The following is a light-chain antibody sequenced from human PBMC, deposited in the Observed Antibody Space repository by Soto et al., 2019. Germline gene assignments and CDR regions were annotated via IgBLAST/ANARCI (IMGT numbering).Light chain of an antibody. CDR3: LQDYNYPFT. V-gene: IGKV1-6*01. CDR1: QGIGNE. CDR2: SAS. J-gene: IGKJ2*01. Sequence: AIQMNQSPSTLSASVGDRVTITCRASQGIGNELGWYQQRPGRAPKILIYSASTLQSEVPSRFSGSGSGTDFTLTISSLQPEDFATYYCLQDYNYPFTFGQGTKLEIK.